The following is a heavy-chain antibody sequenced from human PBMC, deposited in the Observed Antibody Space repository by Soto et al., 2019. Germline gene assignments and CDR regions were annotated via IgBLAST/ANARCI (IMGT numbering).Heavy chain of an antibody. J-gene: IGHJ6*02. CDR3: ARGWYQLLSGGSYYYYYGMDV. Sequence: PSETLSLTCTVSGGSISSYYWSWIRQPAGKGLEWIGRIYTSGSTNYNPSLKSRVTMSLDTSKNQFSLKVTSVTAADTAVYYCARGWYQLLSGGSYYYYYGMDVWGQGTTVTVSS. CDR1: GGSISSYY. CDR2: IYTSGST. V-gene: IGHV4-4*07. D-gene: IGHD2-2*01.